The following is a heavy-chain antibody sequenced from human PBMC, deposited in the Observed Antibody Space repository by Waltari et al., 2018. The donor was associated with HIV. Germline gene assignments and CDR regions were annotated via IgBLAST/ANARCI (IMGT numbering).Heavy chain of an antibody. J-gene: IGHJ4*02. CDR1: GFTFSKYW. V-gene: IGHV3-7*01. CDR3: ARAYSGTYRIGDY. D-gene: IGHD1-26*01. Sequence: EVQLVETGGALVQPGGSLRVSCVASGFTFSKYWMTWVRRAPGKGLKWVANIKQDGNEKNYLDSVKGRFTISRDNAKNSLYLQMNNLRDEDSATYYCARAYSGTYRIGDYWGQGTLVTVSS. CDR2: IKQDGNEK.